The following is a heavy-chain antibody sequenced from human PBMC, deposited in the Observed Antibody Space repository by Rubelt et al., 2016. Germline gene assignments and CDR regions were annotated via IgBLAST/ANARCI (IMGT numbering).Heavy chain of an antibody. CDR3: ATGLQAQRSFDY. D-gene: IGHD3-16*01. Sequence: QLQLQESGPGLVKPSETLSLSCTVSGDSIRSTDWWSWVRQPPGKGLEWIVEISQSGDINYNPSLQRRVTISIDKSKTQFSLERTSMTAADTAIYYCATGLQAQRSFDYWGQGTLVTVSS. J-gene: IGHJ4*02. CDR2: ISQSGDI. CDR1: GDSIRSTDW. V-gene: IGHV4-4*02.